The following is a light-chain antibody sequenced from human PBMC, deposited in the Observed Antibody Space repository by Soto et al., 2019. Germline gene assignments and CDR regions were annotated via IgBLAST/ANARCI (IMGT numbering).Light chain of an antibody. J-gene: IGKJ2*01. CDR3: QQYDSYWVT. CDR2: KAS. CDR1: QSISTW. V-gene: IGKV1-5*03. Sequence: DIPMTQSPSTLSASVGDRVTISCRASQSISTWLARYQQKPGKAPKLLIYKASSLESGVPSRFSGSGSGTEFTLTISSLQPDDFATYYCQQYDSYWVTFGQGTKLEI.